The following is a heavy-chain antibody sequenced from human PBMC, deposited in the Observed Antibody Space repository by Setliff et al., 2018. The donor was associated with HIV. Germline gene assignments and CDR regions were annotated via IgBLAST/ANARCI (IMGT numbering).Heavy chain of an antibody. CDR3: ECYNSDDGYFDN. V-gene: IGHV4-59*04. Sequence: LSLTCTVSGGSISSYYWSWIRQPPGKGLEWIGYINHSGSTYYNPSLKSRVTISLETSRNQFSLRLSSVTAADTAVYYCECYNSDDGYFDNWGQGALVTVSS. CDR1: GGSISSYY. CDR2: INHSGST. D-gene: IGHD2-8*01. J-gene: IGHJ4*02.